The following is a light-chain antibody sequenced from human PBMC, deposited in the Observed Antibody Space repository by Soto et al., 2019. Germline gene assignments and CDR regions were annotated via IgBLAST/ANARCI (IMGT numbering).Light chain of an antibody. V-gene: IGLV2-11*01. J-gene: IGLJ3*02. CDR1: SGHVGGYNF. Sequence: QSALTQPRSVSGSPGQSVTISCTGTSGHVGGYNFVSWSQQNPGKAPTLMIFAVSQRPSGVPDRFSGSKSGNTASLTISGLQSYDEADYYCCSYGGSYPWVFGGGTKLTVL. CDR3: CSYGGSYPWV. CDR2: AVS.